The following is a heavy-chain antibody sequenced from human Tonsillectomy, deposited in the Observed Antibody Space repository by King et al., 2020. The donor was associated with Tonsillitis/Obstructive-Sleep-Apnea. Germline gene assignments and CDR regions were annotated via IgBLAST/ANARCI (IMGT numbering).Heavy chain of an antibody. CDR2: IYPGDSDT. Sequence: DVQLVQSGAEGKKPGESLKISCEGSGYIFTSYCVAWGVQMPGKGLVWMAIIYPGDSDTRYSPSFQGQVTISADKSLRAAYLPWSSLKASDTAMYYCAIRLGSSSSTPFDYWGQGTLVTVSS. V-gene: IGHV5-51*01. J-gene: IGHJ4*02. CDR1: GYIFTSYC. D-gene: IGHD6-6*01. CDR3: AIRLGSSSSTPFDY.